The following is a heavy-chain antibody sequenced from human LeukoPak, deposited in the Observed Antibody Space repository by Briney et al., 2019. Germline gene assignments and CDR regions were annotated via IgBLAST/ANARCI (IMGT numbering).Heavy chain of an antibody. CDR2: TYHSGST. D-gene: IGHD5-18*01. CDR1: GYSISGGYY. V-gene: IGHV4-38-2*02. CDR3: ARDDGYGDAFDI. J-gene: IGHJ3*02. Sequence: SQTLSLTCTVSGYSISGGYYWGWIRQPPGKGLEWIGNTYHSGSTYYNPSLKSRVTISVDTSKNQFSLKLSSVTAADTAVYYCARDDGYGDAFDIWGQGTMVTVSS.